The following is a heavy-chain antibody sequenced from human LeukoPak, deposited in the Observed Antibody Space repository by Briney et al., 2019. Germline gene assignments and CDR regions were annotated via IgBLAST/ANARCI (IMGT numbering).Heavy chain of an antibody. D-gene: IGHD3-9*01. CDR2: IWYDGGNK. V-gene: IGHV3-33*01. Sequence: GRSLRLSCAASGFTFSSYGMHWVRQAPGKGLEWVAVIWYDGGNKYYADSVKGRFTISRANCKNTMYLRMNSLRAEDTAVYYCARGVPYYDILTIKAPGDYWGQGILVTVSS. CDR3: ARGVPYYDILTIKAPGDY. CDR1: GFTFSSYG. J-gene: IGHJ4*02.